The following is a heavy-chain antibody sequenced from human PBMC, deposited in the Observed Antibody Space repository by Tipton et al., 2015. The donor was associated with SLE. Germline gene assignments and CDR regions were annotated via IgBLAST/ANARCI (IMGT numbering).Heavy chain of an antibody. J-gene: IGHJ4*02. V-gene: IGHV4-39*07. Sequence: LRLSCTVSGGSISSSSYYWGWIRQPPGKGLEWIGSIYYSGSTYYNPSLKSRVTISVDTSKNQFSLKLSSVTAADTAVYYCVRGPFWSGSWDYWGQGTLVTVSS. D-gene: IGHD3-3*01. CDR2: IYYSGST. CDR1: GGSISSSSYY. CDR3: VRGPFWSGSWDY.